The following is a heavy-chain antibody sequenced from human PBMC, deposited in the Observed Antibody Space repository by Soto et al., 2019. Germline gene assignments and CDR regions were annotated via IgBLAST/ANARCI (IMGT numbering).Heavy chain of an antibody. Sequence: TLSLTCSASGYSIISSDFYWGWVRQPPGKGLEWIGTIYYSGITYYNPSLKSRVTISVDTSKNQFSLKLTSVTAADTAVYYCARHGSNWGQGTLVTVSS. CDR3: ARHGSN. V-gene: IGHV4-39*01. J-gene: IGHJ4*02. CDR1: GYSIISSDFY. CDR2: IYYSGIT.